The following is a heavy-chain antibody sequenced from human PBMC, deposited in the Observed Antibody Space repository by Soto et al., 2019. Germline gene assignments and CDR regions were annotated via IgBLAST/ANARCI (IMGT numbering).Heavy chain of an antibody. J-gene: IGHJ6*02. CDR2: ISYDGSNK. CDR1: GFTFSSYA. V-gene: IGHV3-30-3*01. D-gene: IGHD6-19*01. CDR3: ARAPAGYSSGWYLYGMDV. Sequence: QVQLVESGGGVVQPGRSLRLSCAASGFTFSSYAMHWVRQAPGKGLEWVAVISYDGSNKYYADSVKGRFTISRDNSKNTLYLQMNSLRAEDTAVYYCARAPAGYSSGWYLYGMDVWGQGTTVTVSS.